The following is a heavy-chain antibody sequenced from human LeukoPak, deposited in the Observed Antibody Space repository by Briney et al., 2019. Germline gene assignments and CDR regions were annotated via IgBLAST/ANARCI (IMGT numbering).Heavy chain of an antibody. CDR2: ISSSSSYI. V-gene: IGHV3-21*01. Sequence: GGSLRLSCAASGFTFSSYSMNWVRQAPGKGLEWVSSISSSSSYIYYADSVKGRFTISRDNAKNSLYLEMNSLRAEDTAVYFCARDKEVVRGVVGNDALDIWGQGTMVTVFS. CDR1: GFTFSSYS. D-gene: IGHD3-10*01. J-gene: IGHJ3*02. CDR3: ARDKEVVRGVVGNDALDI.